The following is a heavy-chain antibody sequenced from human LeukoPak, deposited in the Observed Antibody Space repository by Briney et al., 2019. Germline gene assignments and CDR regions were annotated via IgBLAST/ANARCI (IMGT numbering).Heavy chain of an antibody. V-gene: IGHV3-21*01. J-gene: IGHJ4*02. CDR2: ISSSSSYI. Sequence: NPGGSLRLSCAASGFTFSSYSMNWVCQAPGKGLEWVSSISSSSSYIYYADSVKGRFTISRDNAKNSLYLQMNSLRAEDTAVYYCATDIIVVVPAALDYWGQGTLVTVSS. D-gene: IGHD2-2*01. CDR1: GFTFSSYS. CDR3: ATDIIVVVPAALDY.